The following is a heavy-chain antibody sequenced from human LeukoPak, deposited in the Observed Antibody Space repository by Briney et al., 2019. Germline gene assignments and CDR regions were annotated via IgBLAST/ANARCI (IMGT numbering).Heavy chain of an antibody. D-gene: IGHD1-26*01. J-gene: IGHJ4*02. CDR3: AKDLSDSGSYGDY. V-gene: IGHV3-30*02. Sequence: PGGSLRLSCAASGFTFSSYGMHWVRQAPGKGLEWVAFIRYDGSNKYYADSVKGRFTISRDNSKNTLYLQMNSLRAEDTAVYYCAKDLSDSGSYGDYWGQGTLVTVSS. CDR2: IRYDGSNK. CDR1: GFTFSSYG.